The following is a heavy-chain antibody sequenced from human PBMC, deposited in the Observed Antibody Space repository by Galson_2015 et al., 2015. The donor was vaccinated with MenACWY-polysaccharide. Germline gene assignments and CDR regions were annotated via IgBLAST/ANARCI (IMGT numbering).Heavy chain of an antibody. CDR2: IKEDGSGE. V-gene: IGHV3-7*01. Sequence: SLRLSCAASGFIFNKYWMTWVRQGPGKGLEWVANIKEDGSGEYYVDSVKGRFTISRDNAKSLLYLQMNSLRAEDTGVYYCARREYCSSVSCPYYYYYMDVWGKGTTVTVSS. CDR1: GFIFNKYW. CDR3: ARREYCSSVSCPYYYYYMDV. D-gene: IGHD2-2*01. J-gene: IGHJ6*03.